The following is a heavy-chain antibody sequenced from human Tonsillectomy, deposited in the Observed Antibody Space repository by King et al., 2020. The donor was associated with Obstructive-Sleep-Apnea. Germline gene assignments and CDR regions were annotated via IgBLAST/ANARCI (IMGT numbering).Heavy chain of an antibody. D-gene: IGHD3-22*01. CDR1: GVSVDNYY. J-gene: IGHJ4*02. V-gene: IGHV4-59*02. CDR3: AKETPSGYLDSSGYFDS. CDR2: IHYSGSN. Sequence: VQLQESGPGLVKPSETLSLTCAVSGVSVDNYYWSWIRQPPGKRLEWIGYIHYSGSNTYNPSLKSRVSISIDTAKNQLSLRLSSVTAADTAVYFCAKETPSGYLDSSGYFDSWGQGTLVTVSS.